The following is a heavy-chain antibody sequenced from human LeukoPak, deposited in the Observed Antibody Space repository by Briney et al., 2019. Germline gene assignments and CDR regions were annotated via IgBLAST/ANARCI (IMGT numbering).Heavy chain of an antibody. D-gene: IGHD5-24*01. V-gene: IGHV1-69*04. CDR1: GGTFSSYA. CDR3: ARIRSGDGYNYYYGMDV. CDR2: IIPILGIA. Sequence: ASVKVSCKASGGTFSSYAISWVRQGPGQGLEWMGRIIPILGIANYAQKFQGRVTITADTSTPTAYMELSSLRSEDTAVYYCARIRSGDGYNYYYGMDVWGQGTTVTVSS. J-gene: IGHJ6*02.